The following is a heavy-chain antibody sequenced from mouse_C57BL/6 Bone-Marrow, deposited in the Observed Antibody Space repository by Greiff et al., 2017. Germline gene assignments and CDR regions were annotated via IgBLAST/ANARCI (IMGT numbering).Heavy chain of an antibody. CDR3: ARPLLEAWFAY. Sequence: VQLQQSGAELARPGASVKLSCKASGYTFTSYGISWVKQRTGQGLEWIGESYPRSGNTYYNEKFKGKATLTADKSSSTAYMELRSLTSEASAVYFCARPLLEAWFAYWGQGTLVTVSA. CDR1: GYTFTSYG. CDR2: SYPRSGNT. J-gene: IGHJ3*01. D-gene: IGHD2-10*01. V-gene: IGHV1-81*01.